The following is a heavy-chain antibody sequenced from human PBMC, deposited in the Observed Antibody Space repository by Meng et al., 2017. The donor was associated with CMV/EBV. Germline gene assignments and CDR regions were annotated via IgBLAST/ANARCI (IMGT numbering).Heavy chain of an antibody. J-gene: IGHJ5*02. CDR2: IYYSGST. CDR1: GGSISSSNYY. V-gene: IGHV4-39*07. Sequence: SETLSLTCTVPGGSISSSNYYWGWIRQPPGKGLEWIGSIYYSGSTYYNPSLKSRVTISVDTSKNQFSLKLSSVTAADTAVYYCARDRWLLNNWFDPWGQGTLVTVSS. CDR3: ARDRWLLNNWFDP. D-gene: IGHD2-15*01.